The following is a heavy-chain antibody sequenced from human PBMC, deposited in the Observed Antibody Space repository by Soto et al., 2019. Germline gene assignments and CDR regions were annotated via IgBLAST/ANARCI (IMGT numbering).Heavy chain of an antibody. D-gene: IGHD3-3*01. V-gene: IGHV4-39*01. CDR1: GGSISSSSYY. CDR2: IYYSGST. CDR3: ARGYDFWSGYLYYYYGMDV. J-gene: IGHJ6*02. Sequence: SETLSLTCTVSGGSISSSSYYWGWIRQPPGKGLEWIGSIYYSGSTYYNPSLKSRVTISVDTSKNQFSLKLSSVTAADTAVYYCARGYDFWSGYLYYYYGMDVWGQGTTVTVSS.